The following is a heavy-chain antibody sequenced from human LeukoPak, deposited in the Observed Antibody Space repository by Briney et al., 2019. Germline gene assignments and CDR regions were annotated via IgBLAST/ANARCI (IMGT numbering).Heavy chain of an antibody. CDR1: GFTFTGYD. D-gene: IGHD7-27*01. J-gene: IGHJ3*02. V-gene: IGHV3-23*01. CDR2: ISGSDEST. Sequence: GGSLRLSCAASGFTFTGYDMSWIRQAPGKGLEWVSEISGSDESTKYVDSVKGRFTISRDNSKNTLYLLLNSLRVDDTAVYYCANRRLGRGAFDIWGQGTMVTVSS. CDR3: ANRRLGRGAFDI.